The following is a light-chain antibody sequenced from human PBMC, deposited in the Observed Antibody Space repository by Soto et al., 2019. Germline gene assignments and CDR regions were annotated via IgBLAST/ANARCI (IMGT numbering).Light chain of an antibody. CDR1: SSDVGGYNT. CDR3: CSYAGTYTFV. Sequence: QSVLTQPASVSGSPGQTITISCTGTSSDVGGYNTVSWYQHHPGKAPKLIIYEVTHRPAGISDRFSASKSGNTASLTISGLQAEDEAEYYCCSYAGTYTFVFGTGTKVTVL. J-gene: IGLJ1*01. V-gene: IGLV2-14*01. CDR2: EVT.